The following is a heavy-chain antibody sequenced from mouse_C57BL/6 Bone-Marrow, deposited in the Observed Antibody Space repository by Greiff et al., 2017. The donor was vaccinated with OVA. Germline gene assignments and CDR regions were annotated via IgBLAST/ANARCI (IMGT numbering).Heavy chain of an antibody. Sequence: EVQVVESGEGLVKPGGSLKLSCAASGFTFSSYAMSWVRQTPEKRLEWVAYISSGGDYIYYADTVKGRFTISRDTARYTLYLQMSSLKSEDTAMDYCTRGRYYYSNYWFAYWGQGTLVTVSA. J-gene: IGHJ3*01. CDR1: GFTFSSYA. D-gene: IGHD2-5*01. V-gene: IGHV5-9-1*02. CDR2: ISSGGDYI. CDR3: TRGRYYYSNYWFAY.